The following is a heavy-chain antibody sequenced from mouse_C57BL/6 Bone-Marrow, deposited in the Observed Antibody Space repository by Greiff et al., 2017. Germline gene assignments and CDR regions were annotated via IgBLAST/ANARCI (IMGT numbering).Heavy chain of an antibody. CDR1: GYAFRSPW. CDR3: ARVTTVGV. V-gene: IGHV1-82*01. J-gene: IGHJ2*01. Sequence: QVQLTQSGPELVKPGASVKISCQASGYAFRSPWMNWVKPRPGTGLGWIGRVYPGDGDTNYNGKFKGKATLTADKSSSTAYMQLRSLTSEDAAVYFCARVTTVGVGGQGTTLTVSS. D-gene: IGHD1-1*01. CDR2: VYPGDGDT.